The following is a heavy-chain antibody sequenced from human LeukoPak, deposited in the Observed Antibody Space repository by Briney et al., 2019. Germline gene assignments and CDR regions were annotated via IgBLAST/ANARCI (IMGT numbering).Heavy chain of an antibody. Sequence: ASVRVSCKTSGYTFSDFGINWVRQAPGQGLEWMGWISGNNDNPNYGQKFQGRFTVTTDSSTSTAYMELRNLTFDDTAVYYCARDGTSTDDYWGQGTLVTVSS. D-gene: IGHD2-2*01. CDR1: GYTFSDFG. V-gene: IGHV1-18*01. CDR2: ISGNNDNP. J-gene: IGHJ4*02. CDR3: ARDGTSTDDY.